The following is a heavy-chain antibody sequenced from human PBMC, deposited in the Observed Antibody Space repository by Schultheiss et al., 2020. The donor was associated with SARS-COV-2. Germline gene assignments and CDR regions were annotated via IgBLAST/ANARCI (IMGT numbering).Heavy chain of an antibody. V-gene: IGHV3-49*04. D-gene: IGHD3-16*02. CDR3: TRDVDYVWGSYRYDAFDI. Sequence: GGSLRLSCTASGFTFGDYAMSWVRQAPGKGLEWVGFIRSKAYGGTTEYAASVKGRFTISRDDSKSIAYLQMNSLKTEDTAVYYCTRDVDYVWGSYRYDAFDIWGQGTMVTVSS. J-gene: IGHJ3*02. CDR2: IRSKAYGGTT. CDR1: GFTFGDYA.